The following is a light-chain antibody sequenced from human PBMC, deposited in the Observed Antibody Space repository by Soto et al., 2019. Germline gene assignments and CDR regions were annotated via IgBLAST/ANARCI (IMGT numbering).Light chain of an antibody. CDR3: QQYGSSPRGT. J-gene: IGKJ2*01. CDR1: QSVSSSY. Sequence: EIVLTQSPGTLSLSPGERATLSCRASQSVSSSYLAWYQQKPGQAPRLLIYGASSRATDIPDRFSGSGSGTDFTLTISRLEPEDFAVYYCQQYGSSPRGTFGQGTKLEIK. V-gene: IGKV3-20*01. CDR2: GAS.